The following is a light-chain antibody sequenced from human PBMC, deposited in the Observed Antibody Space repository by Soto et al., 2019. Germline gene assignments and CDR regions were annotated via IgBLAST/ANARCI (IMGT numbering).Light chain of an antibody. J-gene: IGLJ1*01. Sequence: QSALTQPASVSGSPGQSITISCTGSSNDVGSYNYVCWYQQHPGKAPKLIIFEVHYRPSGISGRFSGSNSGITASLTISGLQAEDEADYYCCSFAGATTYVFGPGTKVTVL. V-gene: IGLV2-23*02. CDR1: SNDVGSYNY. CDR3: CSFAGATTYV. CDR2: EVH.